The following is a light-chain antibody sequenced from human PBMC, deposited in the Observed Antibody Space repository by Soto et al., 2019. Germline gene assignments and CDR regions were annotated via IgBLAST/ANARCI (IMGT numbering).Light chain of an antibody. V-gene: IGLV2-23*02. CDR1: SSDVGSYNV. CDR2: EIS. Sequence: QSALAQPASVSGSPGQSITISCTGTSSDVGSYNVVSWYQQHPGEVPKLMIYEISKRPSGVSNRFSGSKSGNTASLTISGLQAGDEADYERCSYVGSNTYVFGTGTKDTVL. CDR3: CSYVGSNTYV. J-gene: IGLJ1*01.